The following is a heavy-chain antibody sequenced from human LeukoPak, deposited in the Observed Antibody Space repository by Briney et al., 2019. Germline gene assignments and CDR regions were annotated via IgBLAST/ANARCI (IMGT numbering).Heavy chain of an antibody. V-gene: IGHV1-69*05. CDR3: ARDDFVVVPASGGFDP. D-gene: IGHD2-2*01. Sequence: SVKVSCKASGGTFSSYAISWVRQAPGQGLEWMGGIIPIFGTANYAQKFQGRVTITTDESTSTAYMELSSLRSEDTAVYYCARDDFVVVPASGGFDPWGQGTLVTVSS. CDR1: GGTFSSYA. CDR2: IIPIFGTA. J-gene: IGHJ5*02.